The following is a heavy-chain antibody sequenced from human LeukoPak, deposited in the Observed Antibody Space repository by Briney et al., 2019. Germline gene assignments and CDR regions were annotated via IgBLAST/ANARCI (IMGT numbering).Heavy chain of an antibody. J-gene: IGHJ4*02. Sequence: GGSLRLSCAASGFTFSSYGMHWVRQAPGKGLEWVAVIWYDGSNKYYADSVKGRFTISRDNSKNTPYLQMNSLRAEDTAVYYCARDRYYYDSSGWFYFDYWGQGTLVTVSS. CDR2: IWYDGSNK. CDR3: ARDRYYYDSSGWFYFDY. CDR1: GFTFSSYG. V-gene: IGHV3-33*01. D-gene: IGHD3-22*01.